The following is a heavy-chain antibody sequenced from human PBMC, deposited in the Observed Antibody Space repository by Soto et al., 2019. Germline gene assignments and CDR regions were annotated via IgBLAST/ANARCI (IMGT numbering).Heavy chain of an antibody. CDR3: ERDWGNLWSVYFGNY. D-gene: IGHD3-3*01. V-gene: IGHV3-7*05. CDR1: GFTFSSYW. CDR2: IKQDGSEK. J-gene: IGHJ4*02. Sequence: GGSLRLSCAASGFTFSSYWMSWVRQAPGKGLEWVANIKQDGSEKYYVDSVKGRFTISRDNAKNSLYLQMNSLRAEDTAVYYYERDWGNLWSVYFGNYWGKEPRVT.